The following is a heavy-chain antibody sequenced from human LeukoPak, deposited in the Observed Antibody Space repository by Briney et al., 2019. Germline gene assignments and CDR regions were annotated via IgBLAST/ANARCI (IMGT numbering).Heavy chain of an antibody. CDR2: ISYDGSNK. CDR1: GFTSSSYG. V-gene: IGHV3-30*18. J-gene: IGHJ6*02. Sequence: GGSLRLSCAASGFTSSSYGMHWVRQAPGKGLEWVAVISYDGSNKYYADSVKGRFTISRDNSKNTLYLQMNSLRAEDTAVYYCAKSPTVVTRFYYYYGMDVWGQGTTVTVSS. CDR3: AKSPTVVTRFYYYYGMDV. D-gene: IGHD4-23*01.